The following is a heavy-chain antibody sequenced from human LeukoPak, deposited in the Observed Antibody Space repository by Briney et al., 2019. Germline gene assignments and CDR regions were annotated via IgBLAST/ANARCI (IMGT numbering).Heavy chain of an antibody. D-gene: IGHD3-3*01. CDR1: GFTFSSYG. CDR3: ARQSKEITIFGVVINYYGMDV. Sequence: PGGSLRLSCAASGFTFSSYGMHWVRQAPGKGLEWVAVIWYDGSNKYYADSVKGRFTISRDNSKNTLYLQMNSLRAEDTAVYYCARQSKEITIFGVVINYYGMDVWGQGTTVTVSS. J-gene: IGHJ6*02. V-gene: IGHV3-33*01. CDR2: IWYDGSNK.